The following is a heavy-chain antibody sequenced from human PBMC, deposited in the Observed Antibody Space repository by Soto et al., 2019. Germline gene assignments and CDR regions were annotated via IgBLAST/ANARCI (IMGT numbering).Heavy chain of an antibody. J-gene: IGHJ6*02. CDR2: FDPEDGET. CDR3: ATEKRPRYDFLSGYLGSSPRHRYYYGMDV. D-gene: IGHD3-3*01. V-gene: IGHV1-24*01. CDR1: GYTLTELS. Sequence: ASVKVSCKVSGYTLTELSMHWVRQAPGKGLEWMGGFDPEDGETIYAQKFQGRVTMTEDTSTDTAYMELSSLRSEDTAVYYCATEKRPRYDFLSGYLGSSPRHRYYYGMDVWGQGTTVTVSS.